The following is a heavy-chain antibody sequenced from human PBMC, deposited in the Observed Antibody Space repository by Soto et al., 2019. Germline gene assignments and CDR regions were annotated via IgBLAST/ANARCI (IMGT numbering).Heavy chain of an antibody. CDR2: IYHAGSP. CDR1: GGSVISSSW. J-gene: IGHJ3*02. V-gene: IGHV4-4*02. CDR3: ARGSSFRGDFDI. Sequence: HLQESGPGLVKPSGTLSLTCSVSGGSVISSSWWTWVRQSPGKGLEWIGEIYHAGSPNYNPSFQSRISISLDKSKNTFSLRLTSVTAADAAIYYCARGSSFRGDFDIWGQGTTVTVSS. D-gene: IGHD2-21*01.